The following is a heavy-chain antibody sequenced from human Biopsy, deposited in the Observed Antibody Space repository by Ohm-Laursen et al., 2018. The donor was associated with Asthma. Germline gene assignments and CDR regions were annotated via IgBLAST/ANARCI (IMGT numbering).Heavy chain of an antibody. V-gene: IGHV3-21*01. CDR1: GFTFSSYS. CDR2: ISSSSSYI. J-gene: IGHJ1*01. Sequence: SLRLSCSASGFTFSSYSMNWVRQAPGKGLEWVSSISSSSSYIYYADSVKGRFTISRDNAKNSLYLQMNSLRAEDTAVYYCARTFHFWSPYHAEHYQLWGQGTLVTVPS. CDR3: ARTFHFWSPYHAEHYQL. D-gene: IGHD3-3*02.